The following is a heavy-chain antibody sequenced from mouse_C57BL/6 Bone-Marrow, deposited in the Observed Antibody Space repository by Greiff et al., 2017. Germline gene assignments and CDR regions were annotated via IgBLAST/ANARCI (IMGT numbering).Heavy chain of an antibody. J-gene: IGHJ1*03. CDR1: GIDFSRYW. CDR3: ARPSPSRGSSHWYFDV. V-gene: IGHV4-1*01. Sequence: EADGIDFSRYWMSWVRRAPGKGLEWIGEINPDSSTINYAPSLKDKFIISRDNAKNTLYLQMSKVRSEDTALYYCARPSPSRGSSHWYFDVWGTGTTVTVSS. D-gene: IGHD1-1*01. CDR2: INPDSSTI.